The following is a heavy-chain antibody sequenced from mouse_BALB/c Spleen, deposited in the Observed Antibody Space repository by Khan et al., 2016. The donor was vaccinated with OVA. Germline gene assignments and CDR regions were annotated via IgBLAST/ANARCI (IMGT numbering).Heavy chain of an antibody. J-gene: IGHJ3*01. Sequence: VQLQQSGPELVEPGASVKMSCKASGYTFTNYVMHWVKQKPGQGLEWIGYINPYNAGTRCNEKFKGKATLTSDISSTTAYMELSSLTSEDSAVYYCAREASSWDFSFPYWGQGTLVTVSA. CDR2: INPYNAGT. CDR1: GYTFTNYV. CDR3: AREASSWDFSFPY. V-gene: IGHV1S136*01. D-gene: IGHD4-1*01.